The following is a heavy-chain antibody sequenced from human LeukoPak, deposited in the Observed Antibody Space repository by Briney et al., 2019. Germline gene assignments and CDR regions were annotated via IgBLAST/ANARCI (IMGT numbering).Heavy chain of an antibody. CDR1: GGSFSGYY. J-gene: IGHJ3*02. D-gene: IGHD6-19*01. V-gene: IGHV4-34*01. CDR2: INHSGST. CDR3: ARRPHQWLRNAFDI. Sequence: PSETLSLTCAVYGGSFSGYYWSWIRQPPGKGLEWSGEINHSGSTNYNPSLKSRVTISVDTSKNQFSLKLNSVTAADTAVYYCARRPHQWLRNAFDIWGQGTMVTVSS.